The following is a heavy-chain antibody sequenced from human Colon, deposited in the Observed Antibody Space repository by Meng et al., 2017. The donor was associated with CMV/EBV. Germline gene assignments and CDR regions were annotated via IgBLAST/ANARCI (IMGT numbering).Heavy chain of an antibody. CDR2: INPNGGGT. D-gene: IGHD2-2*01. J-gene: IGHJ5*02. CDR3: ARVKCGTTSCSQGLDP. Sequence: YSFTDYYVHWVRQAPGQGLEWMGWINPNGGGTDYAQTFQGRVTMTRDTAITTAYLEVNRLTSDDTAVYYCARVKCGTTSCSQGLDPWGQGTLVTVSS. V-gene: IGHV1-2*02. CDR1: YSFTDYY.